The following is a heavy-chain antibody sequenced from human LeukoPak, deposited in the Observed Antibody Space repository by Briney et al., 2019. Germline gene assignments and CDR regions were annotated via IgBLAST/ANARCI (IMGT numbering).Heavy chain of an antibody. CDR3: ARGHQYFDSSGYPSTVFDY. J-gene: IGHJ4*02. Sequence: PSETLSLTCGVYGGSFSGYYWSWIRQPPGKGLERIGEINHSGNTNYNPPLKSRVTISVDTSKNQFSLNLRSVTAADTAVYYCARGHQYFDSSGYPSTVFDYWGQGTRVTVSS. CDR2: INHSGNT. D-gene: IGHD3-22*01. V-gene: IGHV4-34*01. CDR1: GGSFSGYY.